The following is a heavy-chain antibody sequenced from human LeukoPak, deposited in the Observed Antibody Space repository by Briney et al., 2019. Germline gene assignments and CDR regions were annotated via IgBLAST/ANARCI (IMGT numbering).Heavy chain of an antibody. J-gene: IGHJ4*02. CDR2: IYYSGST. V-gene: IGHV4-31*03. D-gene: IGHD3-9*01. CDR1: DGSFSAYY. Sequence: SETLSLTCTVYDGSFSAYYWSWIRQHPGKGLEWIGYIYYSGSTYYNPSLKSRVTISVDTSKNQFSLKLSSVTAADTAVYYCARERRILTGYHDYWGQGTLVTVSS. CDR3: ARERRILTGYHDY.